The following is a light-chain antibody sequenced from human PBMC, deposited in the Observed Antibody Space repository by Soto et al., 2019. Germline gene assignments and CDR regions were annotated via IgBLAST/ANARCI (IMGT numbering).Light chain of an antibody. V-gene: IGKV3-20*01. J-gene: IGKJ1*01. CDR1: QSFSSTY. CDR2: GAS. Sequence: EIVLTQSPGTLSLSPGERATLSCRASQSFSSTYLAWYQQKPGQAPRLLIYGASSRATGIPDRFSGSGSGTDFTLTISRLEPEDFAVYYCQQYGRSFGQGTKVELK. CDR3: QQYGRS.